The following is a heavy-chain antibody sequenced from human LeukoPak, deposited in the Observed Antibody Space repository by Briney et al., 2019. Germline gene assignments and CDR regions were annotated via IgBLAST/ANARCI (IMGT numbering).Heavy chain of an antibody. J-gene: IGHJ5*02. V-gene: IGHV3-7*04. CDR2: IKQDGGEK. CDR3: ARSNYGGKQGDWFDP. Sequence: AGGSLRLSCAASGFTSSSYWMSWVRQAPGKGLEWVANIKQDGGEKYYVDSVKGRFTISRDNAKNSLYLQMNSLRAEDTAVYYCARSNYGGKQGDWFDPWGQGTLVTVSS. CDR1: GFTSSSYW. D-gene: IGHD4-23*01.